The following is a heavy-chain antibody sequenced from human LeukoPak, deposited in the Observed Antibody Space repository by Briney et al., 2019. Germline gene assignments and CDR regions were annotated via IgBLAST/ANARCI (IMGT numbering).Heavy chain of an antibody. CDR3: AREPGQWLPPEL. Sequence: PGGSLRLSCAASGFTFSSNTMHWVRQAPGKGLDWVSYITSSSSTIYYADSLKGRFTIFRDNAKKSLYLQVSSLRVEDTAVYYCAREPGQWLPPELWGQGTLVTVSS. CDR1: GFTFSSNT. J-gene: IGHJ4*02. D-gene: IGHD6-19*01. CDR2: ITSSSSTI. V-gene: IGHV3-48*04.